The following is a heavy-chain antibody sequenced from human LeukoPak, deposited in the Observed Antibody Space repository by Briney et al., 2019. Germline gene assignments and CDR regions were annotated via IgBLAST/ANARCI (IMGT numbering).Heavy chain of an antibody. CDR2: INPSGST. V-gene: IGHV4-34*01. Sequence: SETLSLACAVYGGSFSGYYWTWIRQSPGKGLEWIGEINPSGSTYYNPSLKSRLTISRDTSKNQFSLRLSSVTAADTAVYYCARGRQEISMILVVMTGVSYYLDVWGKGTTVTVS. CDR3: ARGRQEISMILVVMTGVSYYLDV. D-gene: IGHD3-22*01. CDR1: GGSFSGYY. J-gene: IGHJ6*03.